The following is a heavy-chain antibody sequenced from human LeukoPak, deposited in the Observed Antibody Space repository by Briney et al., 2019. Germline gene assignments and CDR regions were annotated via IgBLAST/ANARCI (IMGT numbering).Heavy chain of an antibody. Sequence: GRSLRLSCAASGFTFSSYAMSWVRQAPGKGLEWASAISGSGGSTYYADSVKGRFTISRDNSKNTLYLQMNSLRAEDTAVYYCAEDAYGFDAFDIWGQGTMVTVSS. J-gene: IGHJ3*02. D-gene: IGHD4-17*01. V-gene: IGHV3-23*01. CDR2: ISGSGGST. CDR1: GFTFSSYA. CDR3: AEDAYGFDAFDI.